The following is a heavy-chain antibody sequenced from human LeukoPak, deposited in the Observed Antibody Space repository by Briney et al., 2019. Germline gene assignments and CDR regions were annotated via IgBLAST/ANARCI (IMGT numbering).Heavy chain of an antibody. CDR3: AHSWYDSSGYYYVYFVY. CDR2: IYWNDDK. V-gene: IGHV2-5*01. D-gene: IGHD3-22*01. J-gene: IGHJ4*02. CDR1: RYPLSTSGVG. Sequence: ESGPTPVKLTQTLTLPCYLLRYPLSTSGVGVGCIRQPPGKALEFLALIYWNDDKRYSPSLKSRLTITKDTSKNQVVLTMTSIDPVDTATYYCAHSWYDSSGYYYVYFVYWGQGSLVTVSS.